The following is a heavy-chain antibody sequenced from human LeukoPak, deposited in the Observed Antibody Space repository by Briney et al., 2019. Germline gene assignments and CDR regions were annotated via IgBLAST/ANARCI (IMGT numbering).Heavy chain of an antibody. D-gene: IGHD3-3*01. CDR3: ARDVPNDFWSNYYFYYFHY. CDR2: INPNSGGT. Sequence: GASVKVSCKASGYTFIGYYMHWVRQAPGRGLEWMGWINPNSGGTNYGQKFQGRVTMTRDTSISTAYMELSRLRSDDTAVYYCARDVPNDFWSNYYFYYFHYWGQGTLVTVSS. V-gene: IGHV1-2*02. J-gene: IGHJ4*02. CDR1: GYTFIGYY.